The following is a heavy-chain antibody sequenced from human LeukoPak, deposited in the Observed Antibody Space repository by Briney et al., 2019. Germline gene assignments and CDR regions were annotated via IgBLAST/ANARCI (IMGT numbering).Heavy chain of an antibody. J-gene: IGHJ4*02. CDR3: AKASPSDVRVYDY. CDR2: ISGGGGST. V-gene: IGHV3-23*01. CDR1: GFTFSSYA. D-gene: IGHD6-13*01. Sequence: PGGSLRLSCAASGFTFSSYAMSWVRQAPGKGLEWVSAISGGGGSTYYADSVRGRSTISRDNSRNTLCLQMNSLRAEDTAVYYCAKASPSDVRVYDYWGQGTLVTVSS.